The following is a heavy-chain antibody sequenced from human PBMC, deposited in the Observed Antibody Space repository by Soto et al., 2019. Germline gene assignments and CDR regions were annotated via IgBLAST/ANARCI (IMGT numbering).Heavy chain of an antibody. CDR1: AGTFDTYS. CDR3: ARTGSFDY. V-gene: IGHV1-69*02. D-gene: IGHD3-10*01. Sequence: QVQLVQSGAEVKKPGASVKVSCKASAGTFDTYSIMWVRQAPGQGLEWMGRIIPAIDLINYAQKFQGRFTITVDKSTTTVYMELRSLRYEDTAIYYCARTGSFDYWGQGTLVTVSS. CDR2: IIPAIDLI. J-gene: IGHJ4*02.